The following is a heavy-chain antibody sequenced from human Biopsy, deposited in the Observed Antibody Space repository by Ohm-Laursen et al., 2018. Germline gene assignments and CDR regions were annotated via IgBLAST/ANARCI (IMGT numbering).Heavy chain of an antibody. V-gene: IGHV1-46*01. D-gene: IGHD6-19*01. J-gene: IGHJ4*02. CDR2: INPSGSTT. Sequence: SVKVSCKVSGYTFTAYGINWVRQAPGQGLEWMGMINPSGSTTSYPQIFQGRVTMTRDTSKSTVYMELSSLRSADTAVYFCARNTGWYGDLYYFDYWGQGTLVTVSS. CDR1: GYTFTAYG. CDR3: ARNTGWYGDLYYFDY.